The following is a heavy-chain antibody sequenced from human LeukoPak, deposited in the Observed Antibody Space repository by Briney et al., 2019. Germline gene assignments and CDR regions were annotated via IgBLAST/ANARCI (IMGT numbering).Heavy chain of an antibody. J-gene: IGHJ4*02. CDR3: ARRNIEFDY. V-gene: IGHV4-59*08. CDR1: GGSISSYY. CDR2: IYYSGST. Sequence: SETLSLTCTVSGGSISSYYWSWIRQPPGKGLEWIGHIYYSGSTNYSPSLKSRVTISVDTSKTQFSLKLSSVTAADTAVYYCARRNIEFDYWGQGTLVTVSS. D-gene: IGHD2/OR15-2a*01.